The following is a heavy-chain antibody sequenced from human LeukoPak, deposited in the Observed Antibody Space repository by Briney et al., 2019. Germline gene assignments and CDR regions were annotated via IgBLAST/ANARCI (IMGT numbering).Heavy chain of an antibody. J-gene: IGHJ4*02. V-gene: IGHV4-4*02. D-gene: IGHD6-19*01. Sequence: SETLSLTCAVSGGSISNNNWWSWARQPPGKGLEWIGEIYHSGNTNYNPSLKSRVTISVDKSKNQFSLKLRSATAADTAVYYCAKVSSSGWSDFDYWGQGTLVTVSS. CDR2: IYHSGNT. CDR1: GGSISNNNW. CDR3: AKVSSSGWSDFDY.